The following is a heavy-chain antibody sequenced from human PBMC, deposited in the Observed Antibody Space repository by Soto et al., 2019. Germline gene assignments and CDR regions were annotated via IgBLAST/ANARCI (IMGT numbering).Heavy chain of an antibody. D-gene: IGHD3-10*01. V-gene: IGHV3-30-3*01. CDR3: ARDRVRGVIIPPIRYFDY. CDR2: ISYDGSNK. Sequence: PAWSLRLSCAASRFTFNIYAMHWFRQAPGKGLEWVAVISYDGSNKYYADSVKGRFTISRDNSKNTLYLQMNSLRAEDTAVYYCARDRVRGVIIPPIRYFDYWGQGTLVTVSS. J-gene: IGHJ4*02. CDR1: RFTFNIYA.